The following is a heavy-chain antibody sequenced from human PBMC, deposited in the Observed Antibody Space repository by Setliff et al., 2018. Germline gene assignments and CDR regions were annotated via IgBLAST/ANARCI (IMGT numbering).Heavy chain of an antibody. CDR1: RFTFSNYW. J-gene: IGHJ4*02. CDR2: IKEDGSEK. Sequence: GGSLRLSCAASRFTFSNYWMSWVRQAPGKGLEWVANIKEDGSEKYYVDSVKGRFTISRDNAKNSLYLQMNSLRAEDTAVYYCASGLLRGVVDYWGQGTLVTVSS. D-gene: IGHD3-10*01. CDR3: ASGLLRGVVDY. V-gene: IGHV3-7*01.